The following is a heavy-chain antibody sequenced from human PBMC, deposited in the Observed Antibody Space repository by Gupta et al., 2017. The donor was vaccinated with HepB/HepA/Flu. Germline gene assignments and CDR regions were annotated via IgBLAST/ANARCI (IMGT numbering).Heavy chain of an antibody. CDR3: ARDPLNLSSISVREEDAFDF. J-gene: IGHJ3*01. V-gene: IGHV3-30*04. D-gene: IGHD6-6*01. CDR1: RFTFKNYA. Sequence: QVQLVESGGGVVQPGRSLRLSCAASRFTFKNYAMHWVRQAPGRGLEWVAVISYDGRYNYYADSVRGRFTISRDNSKNTLFLQINSLRAEDTAVYYCARDPLNLSSISVREEDAFDFWGQGTMVTV. CDR2: ISYDGRYN.